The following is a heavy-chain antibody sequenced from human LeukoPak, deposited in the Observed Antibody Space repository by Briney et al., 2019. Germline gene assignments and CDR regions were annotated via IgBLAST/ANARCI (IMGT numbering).Heavy chain of an antibody. J-gene: IGHJ5*02. CDR3: ARVPGTTYWGWFDP. V-gene: IGHV1-69*10. CDR1: GGTFSSYA. CDR2: IIPILGIA. Sequence: SVKVSCKASGGTFSSYAISWVRQAPGQGLEWMGGIIPILGIASYAQKFQGRVTITADKSTSTAYMELSSLRSEDTAVYYCARVPGTTYWGWFDPWGQGTLVTVSS. D-gene: IGHD1-1*01.